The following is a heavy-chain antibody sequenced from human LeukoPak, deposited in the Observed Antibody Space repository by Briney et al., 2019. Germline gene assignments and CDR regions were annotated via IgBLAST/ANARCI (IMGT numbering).Heavy chain of an antibody. CDR2: ISHGGST. CDR3: ARTRYYYNSRSYGAPYYFDY. J-gene: IGHJ4*02. D-gene: IGHD3-10*01. CDR1: GGSFSDYY. V-gene: IGHV4-34*01. Sequence: PSETLSLTCAVYGGSFSDYYWSWIRQSPGKGLEWIGEISHGGSTNYNPSLKSRVSISVDTSKNQFSLKLSSVTAADTAVYYCARTRYYYNSRSYGAPYYFDYWGQGTLVTVSS.